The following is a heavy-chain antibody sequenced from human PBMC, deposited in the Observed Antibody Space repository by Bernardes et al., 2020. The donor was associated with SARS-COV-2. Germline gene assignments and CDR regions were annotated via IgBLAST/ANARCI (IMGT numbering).Heavy chain of an antibody. D-gene: IGHD2-21*01. V-gene: IGHV3-30*04. CDR1: GFIFSQHA. Sequence: GGSLRLSCADSGFIFSQHAMHWVRQAPGKGLEWVALISFHGSDKRYADSVRGRFTVSRDNSRSMLYLQMDSLRAEDSAVYYCAREITEIVTNRRFESWGQGTRVTVSS. CDR3: AREITEIVTNRRFES. CDR2: ISFHGSDK. J-gene: IGHJ5*01.